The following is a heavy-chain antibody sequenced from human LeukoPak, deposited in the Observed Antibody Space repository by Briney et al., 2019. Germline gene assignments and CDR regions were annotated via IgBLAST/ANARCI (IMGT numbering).Heavy chain of an antibody. Sequence: SETLSLTCTVSGGSISNHYCSWIRQPAGKGLEWIGRIYSSGTTDYNPSLKSRVVMSVDTSKNQVSLKLSAVTAADTAVYYCARVYCSGGNCYHFIYWGQGTLVTVSS. D-gene: IGHD2-15*01. V-gene: IGHV4-4*07. CDR1: GGSISNHY. CDR3: ARVYCSGGNCYHFIY. J-gene: IGHJ4*02. CDR2: IYSSGTT.